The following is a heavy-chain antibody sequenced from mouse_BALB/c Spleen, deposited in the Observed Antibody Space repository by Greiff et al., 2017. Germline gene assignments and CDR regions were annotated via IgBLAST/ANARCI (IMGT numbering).Heavy chain of an antibody. D-gene: IGHD2-4*01. CDR1: GFTFSSYT. CDR3: TRDLYDYDDYYAMDY. CDR2: ISSGGSYT. J-gene: IGHJ4*01. Sequence: DVKLVESGGGLVKPGGSLKLSCAASGFTFSSYTMSWVRQTPEKRLEWVATISSGGSYTYYPDSVKGRFTISRDNAKNTLYLQMSSLKSEDTAMYYCTRDLYDYDDYYAMDYWGQGTSVTVSS. V-gene: IGHV5-6-4*01.